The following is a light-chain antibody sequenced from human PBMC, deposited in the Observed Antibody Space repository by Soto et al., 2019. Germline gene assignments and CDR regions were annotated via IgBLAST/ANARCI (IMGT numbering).Light chain of an antibody. CDR1: SSDVGGYNY. V-gene: IGLV2-11*01. Sequence: QSVLTQPRSVSGYPGQSVTISCTGTSSDVGGYNYVSWYQQHPVKAPKLMIYDVSKRPSGVPDRFSGSKSGNTASLTISGLQAEDEADYYCCSYEGIYHLLFGGGTQLTVL. CDR3: CSYEGIYHLL. J-gene: IGLJ2*01. CDR2: DVS.